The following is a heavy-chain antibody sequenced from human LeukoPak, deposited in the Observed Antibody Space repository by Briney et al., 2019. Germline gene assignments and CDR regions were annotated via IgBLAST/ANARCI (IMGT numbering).Heavy chain of an antibody. CDR2: INHSGST. Sequence: PSETLSLTCAVYGGSFSGYYWSWIRQPPGKGLEWIGEINHSGSTNYNPSLKSRVTISVDTSKNQFSLKLSSVTAADTAVYYCARRPYGGYYYYYYMDVWGKGTTVTISS. CDR3: ARRPYGGYYYYYYMDV. D-gene: IGHD3-16*01. CDR1: GGSFSGYY. J-gene: IGHJ6*03. V-gene: IGHV4-34*01.